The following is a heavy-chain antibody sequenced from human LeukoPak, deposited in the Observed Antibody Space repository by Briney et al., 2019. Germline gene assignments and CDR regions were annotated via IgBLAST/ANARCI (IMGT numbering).Heavy chain of an antibody. CDR3: ARRRQVSAYSPYAFDM. CDR2: IYLSVIT. CDR1: GDSMTYSY. J-gene: IGHJ3*02. Sequence: SESLSLTCTVSGDSMTYSYWSWIRQPPGKGLEWLGNIYLSVITKSNPSLKSRVTISLDTSKNQLSLRLTSVTAADTAVYYCARRRQVSAYSPYAFDMWGQGTMVTV. D-gene: IGHD2-21*01. V-gene: IGHV4-59*08.